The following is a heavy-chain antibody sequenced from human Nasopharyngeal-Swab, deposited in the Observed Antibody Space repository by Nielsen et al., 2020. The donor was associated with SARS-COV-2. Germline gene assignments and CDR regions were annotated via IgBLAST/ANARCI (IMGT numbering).Heavy chain of an antibody. CDR3: ARQGTFMDV. J-gene: IGHJ6*03. CDR2: IDPIDSHT. V-gene: IGHV5-10-1*01. D-gene: IGHD2/OR15-2a*01. Sequence: VRQMPGKGLEWMGRIDPIDSHTNYRPSFEGHVTMSADKYSSTAYLQWSSLKASDTAIYYCARQGTFMDVWGTGTTVTVSS.